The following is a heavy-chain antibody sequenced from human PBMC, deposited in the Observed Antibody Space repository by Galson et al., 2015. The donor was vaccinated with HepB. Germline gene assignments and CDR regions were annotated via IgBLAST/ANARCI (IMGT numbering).Heavy chain of an antibody. CDR1: GYTFTGYY. Sequence: SVKVSCKASGYTFTGYYLHWVRQAPGQGLEWIGWLDPNSGGTNSAHNFQGRVTITRDTSISTAYLELSRLRSDDTAVYYCARDMGPVVDLMVTIDYWGQGSLVTVSS. J-gene: IGHJ4*02. CDR3: ARDMGPVVDLMVTIDY. CDR2: LDPNSGGT. D-gene: IGHD5-12*01. V-gene: IGHV1-2*07.